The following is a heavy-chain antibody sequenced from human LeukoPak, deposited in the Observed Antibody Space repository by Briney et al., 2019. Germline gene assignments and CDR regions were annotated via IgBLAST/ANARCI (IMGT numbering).Heavy chain of an antibody. D-gene: IGHD6-19*01. Sequence: PGGSLRLSCAASGFTFSSYGMHWVRQAPGKELEWVAVIWYDGSNKYYADSVKGRFTISRDNSKNTLYLQMNSLRAEDTAVYYCARVDNSYSSGWTFDYWGQGTLVTVSS. CDR1: GFTFSSYG. J-gene: IGHJ4*02. CDR2: IWYDGSNK. CDR3: ARVDNSYSSGWTFDY. V-gene: IGHV3-33*01.